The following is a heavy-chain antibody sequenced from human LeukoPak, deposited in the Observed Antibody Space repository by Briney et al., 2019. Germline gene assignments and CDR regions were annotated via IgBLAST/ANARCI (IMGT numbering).Heavy chain of an antibody. D-gene: IGHD3-10*01. J-gene: IGHJ3*02. CDR1: GFTFSSYW. CDR3: ARGRHGSGSFDAFHI. CDR2: INSDGSST. Sequence: GGSLRLSCAASGFTFSSYWMHWVRQAPGKGLVWVSRINSDGSSTSYADSVKGRFTISRDNARNSLYLQLNSLRVEDTAIYYCARGRHGSGSFDAFHIWGQGTMVTVSS. V-gene: IGHV3-74*01.